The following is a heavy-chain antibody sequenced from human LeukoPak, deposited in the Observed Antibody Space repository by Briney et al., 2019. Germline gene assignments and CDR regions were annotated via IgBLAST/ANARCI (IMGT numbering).Heavy chain of an antibody. D-gene: IGHD2-8*01. Sequence: PGGSLRLSCAASGFSFSSYAMSWVRQAPGKGLEWVSAISGSGGSTYYADSVKGRFTISRDNPKNTLYLQMNSLRAEDTAVYYCAKVYCTNGVCLTEAFDIWGQGTMVTVSS. CDR3: AKVYCTNGVCLTEAFDI. J-gene: IGHJ3*02. V-gene: IGHV3-23*01. CDR1: GFSFSSYA. CDR2: ISGSGGST.